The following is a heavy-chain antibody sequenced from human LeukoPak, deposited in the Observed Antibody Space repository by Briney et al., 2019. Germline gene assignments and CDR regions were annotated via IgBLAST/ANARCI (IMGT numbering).Heavy chain of an antibody. CDR3: AKMGWAYCGGDCYSGFDP. J-gene: IGHJ5*02. CDR2: ISGSGGST. D-gene: IGHD2-21*02. Sequence: GGSLRLSCAASGFTFSSYAMSWVRQAPGKGLEWVSAISGSGGSTYYADSVKGWFTISRDNSKNTLYLQMNSLRAEDTAVYYCAKMGWAYCGGDCYSGFDPWGQGTLVTVSS. V-gene: IGHV3-23*01. CDR1: GFTFSSYA.